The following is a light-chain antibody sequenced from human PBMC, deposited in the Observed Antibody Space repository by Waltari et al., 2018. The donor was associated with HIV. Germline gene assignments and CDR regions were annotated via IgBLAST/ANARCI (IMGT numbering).Light chain of an antibody. CDR1: SNNVGNQG. Sequence: QAGLTQPPSVSKGLRQTATLTCTRDSNNVGNQGATWLQQHQGHPPKLLFYKNNNRPSGISERFSASKSGNTASLTITGLQPEDEADYFCSAWDRSLSAVIFGGGTTLIVL. CDR2: KNN. J-gene: IGLJ2*01. V-gene: IGLV10-54*04. CDR3: SAWDRSLSAVI.